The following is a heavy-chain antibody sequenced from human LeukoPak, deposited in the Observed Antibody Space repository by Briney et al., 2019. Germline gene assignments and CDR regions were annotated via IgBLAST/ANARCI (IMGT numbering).Heavy chain of an antibody. CDR2: IYPGDSDT. Sequence: LGGSLNTSCKGSGYSFTYYWIGWVRQTPGKGLEWMGIIYPGDSDTRYSPSFQGQVTISADKYITTAYLQWSSLKGSDIAIYYCARQGFGDFSNAFDIWGQGTVVTVSS. J-gene: IGHJ3*02. D-gene: IGHD3-10*01. V-gene: IGHV5-51*01. CDR3: ARQGFGDFSNAFDI. CDR1: GYSFTYYW.